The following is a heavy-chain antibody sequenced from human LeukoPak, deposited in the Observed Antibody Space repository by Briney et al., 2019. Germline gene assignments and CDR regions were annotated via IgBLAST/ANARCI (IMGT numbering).Heavy chain of an antibody. D-gene: IGHD3-10*01. Sequence: GGSLRLSCAAYGFTVNNAWMRWVRQGPGKGREWGGRIKSKGDGETIDNAAPVKGRFTMSRDDSNATFYLQMNSLTAEDTAVYYCTTDLGLTMIRGVIVYWGQGALVTVSS. CDR1: GFTVNNAW. CDR3: TTDLGLTMIRGVIVY. V-gene: IGHV3-15*01. J-gene: IGHJ4*02. CDR2: IKSKGDGETI.